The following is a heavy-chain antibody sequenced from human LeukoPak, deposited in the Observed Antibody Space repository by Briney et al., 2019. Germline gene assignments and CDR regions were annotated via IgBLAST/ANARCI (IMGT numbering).Heavy chain of an antibody. Sequence: PSETLSLTCTVSGGSISSYYWSWIRQPAGKGLEWIGRIYTSGSTNYNPSLKSRVTMSVDTSKNQFSLKLSSVTAADTAVYYCARVLPGDYDILTGYYPNWFDPWGQGTPVTVSS. J-gene: IGHJ5*02. CDR1: GGSISSYY. V-gene: IGHV4-4*07. CDR2: IYTSGST. D-gene: IGHD3-9*01. CDR3: ARVLPGDYDILTGYYPNWFDP.